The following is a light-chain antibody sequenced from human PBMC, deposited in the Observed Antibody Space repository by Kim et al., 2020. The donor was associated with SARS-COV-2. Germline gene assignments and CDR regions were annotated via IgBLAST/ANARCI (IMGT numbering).Light chain of an antibody. CDR1: QSVSSY. CDR3: LHRSDWPLT. V-gene: IGKV3-11*01. CDR2: DAS. Sequence: EIVLTQSPATLSLSPGERATLSCRASQSVSSYLAWYQQKPGQAPRLLIYDASNRATGIPARFSGSGSGTDFTLTISSLEPEDFVVYYCLHRSDWPLTFGGGTKV. J-gene: IGKJ4*01.